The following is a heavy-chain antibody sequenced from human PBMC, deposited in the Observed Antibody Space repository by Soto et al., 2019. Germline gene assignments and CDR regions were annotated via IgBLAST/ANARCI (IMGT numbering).Heavy chain of an antibody. D-gene: IGHD6-13*01. V-gene: IGHV4-39*01. CDR1: GFSISSNSFY. J-gene: IGHJ4*02. CDR2: IHYSGST. CDR3: ARGRRYSSSWYSDY. Sequence: SETLSLTCTVSGFSISSNSFYWGCIRQRQGKGLEWIGSIHYSGSTYYNPSLKSRVTISVDTSKNQIPMKMSSVTAADTAVYYCARGRRYSSSWYSDYWGQGTLVT.